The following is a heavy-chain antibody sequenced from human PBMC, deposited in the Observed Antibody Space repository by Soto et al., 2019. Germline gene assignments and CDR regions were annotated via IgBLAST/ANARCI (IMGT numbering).Heavy chain of an antibody. Sequence: QDQLVQSGAEVKKPGSSVKVSCKASGGTFSSHTFSWVRQAPGQGLEWMGRIIPALGTATYAQKFQGRVTITADESANTVYMELNSLRYEDTAVYYGAKPDFGEYWYFDPWGRGTLVTVSS. V-gene: IGHV1-69*08. CDR1: GGTFSSHT. CDR2: IIPALGTA. J-gene: IGHJ2*01. CDR3: AKPDFGEYWYFDP. D-gene: IGHD4-17*01.